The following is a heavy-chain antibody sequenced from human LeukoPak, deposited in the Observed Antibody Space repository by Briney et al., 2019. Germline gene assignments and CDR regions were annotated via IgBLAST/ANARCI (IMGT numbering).Heavy chain of an antibody. CDR1: GFAFRSYE. J-gene: IGHJ4*02. CDR2: ISSSGSTI. Sequence: GGSLRLPCAASGFAFRSYEMNWVRQAPGKGLEWVSYISSSGSTIYYADSVKGRFTISRDNAKNSLYLQMNSLRAEDTAVYYCARDLTYSSGPFDYWGQGTLVTVSS. CDR3: ARDLTYSSGPFDY. V-gene: IGHV3-48*03. D-gene: IGHD3-22*01.